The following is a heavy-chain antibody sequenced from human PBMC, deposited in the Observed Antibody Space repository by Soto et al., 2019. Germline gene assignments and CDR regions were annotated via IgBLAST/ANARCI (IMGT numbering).Heavy chain of an antibody. V-gene: IGHV1-18*01. CDR3: ARARSRLIVATTDFDY. D-gene: IGHD5-12*01. J-gene: IGHJ4*02. CDR1: GYTFTSYG. CDR2: ISAYNGNT. Sequence: ASVKVSCKASGYTFTSYGFSWVRQAPGQGLEWMGWISAYNGNTNYAQKLQGRVTMTTDTSTSTAYMEMRSLKTDDTAVYYCARARSRLIVATTDFDYWGQGTLVTVSS.